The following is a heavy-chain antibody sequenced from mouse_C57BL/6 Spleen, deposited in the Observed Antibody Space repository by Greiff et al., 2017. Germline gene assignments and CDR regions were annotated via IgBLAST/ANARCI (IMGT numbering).Heavy chain of an antibody. CDR1: GFTFSSYA. CDR2: ISSGGDYI. V-gene: IGHV5-9-1*02. D-gene: IGHD1-1*01. J-gene: IGHJ3*01. Sequence: EVKVVESGEGLVKPGGSLKLSCAASGFTFSSYAMSWVRQTPEKRLEWVAYISSGGDYIYYADTVKGRFTISRDNARNTLYLQMSSLKSEDTAMYYCTRDRGSSSWFAYWGQGTLVTVSA. CDR3: TRDRGSSSWFAY.